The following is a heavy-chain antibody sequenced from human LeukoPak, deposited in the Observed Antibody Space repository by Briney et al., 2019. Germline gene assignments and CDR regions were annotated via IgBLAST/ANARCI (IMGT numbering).Heavy chain of an antibody. CDR1: GGSISSYY. CDR3: ARGYYYYYMDV. CDR2: IYYSGST. Sequence: SETLSLTCTVSGGSISSYYWSWIRQPPGKGLEWIGYIYYSGSTNYNPSLKSRVTISVDTSKNQFSLKLSSVTAADTAVYYCARGYYYYYMDVWGKGTTITVSS. J-gene: IGHJ6*03. V-gene: IGHV4-59*01.